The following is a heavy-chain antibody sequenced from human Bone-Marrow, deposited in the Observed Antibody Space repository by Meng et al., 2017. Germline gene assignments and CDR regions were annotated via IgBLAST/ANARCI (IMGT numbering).Heavy chain of an antibody. Sequence: ASVKVSCKASGYTFTGYYMHWVRQAPGQGLEWMGRINPNSGGTNYAQKFQGRVTMTRDTSISTAYMELSRLRSDDTAVYYCARGGAGEYYYDSSGYYSALDIWGQGTMVTVSS. J-gene: IGHJ3*02. CDR2: INPNSGGT. CDR3: ARGGAGEYYYDSSGYYSALDI. CDR1: GYTFTGYY. D-gene: IGHD3-22*01. V-gene: IGHV1-2*06.